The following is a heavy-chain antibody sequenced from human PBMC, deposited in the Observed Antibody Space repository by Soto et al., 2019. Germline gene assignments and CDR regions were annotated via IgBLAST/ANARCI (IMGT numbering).Heavy chain of an antibody. CDR1: GFSLSTSGVG. V-gene: IGHV2-5*02. D-gene: IGHD2-15*01. CDR3: AHSWYCSGGSCYYTYYFDY. Sequence: QITLKESGPTLVKPTQTLTLTCTFSGFSLSTSGVGVGWIRQPPGKALEWLALIYWDDDKRYSPSLKSRLPITKDSSKNQVVLTMTNMDPVDTATSYCAHSWYCSGGSCYYTYYFDYWGQGTLVTVSS. CDR2: IYWDDDK. J-gene: IGHJ4*02.